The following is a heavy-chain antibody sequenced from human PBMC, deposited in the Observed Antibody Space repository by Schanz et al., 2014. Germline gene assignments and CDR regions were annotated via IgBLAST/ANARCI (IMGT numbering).Heavy chain of an antibody. D-gene: IGHD3-10*01. CDR3: ARIGGSVFDY. Sequence: QVQVVQSGGGLVKPGGSLRLSCAASGFVFGDYYMTWIRQAPGKGLEWLSYISDSGTYTNYADSVKGRFTISRDNAKSSLYLQMNSLRAEDTAVYYCARIGGSVFDYWAQGTLVTVSS. CDR2: ISDSGTYT. J-gene: IGHJ4*02. V-gene: IGHV3-11*05. CDR1: GFVFGDYY.